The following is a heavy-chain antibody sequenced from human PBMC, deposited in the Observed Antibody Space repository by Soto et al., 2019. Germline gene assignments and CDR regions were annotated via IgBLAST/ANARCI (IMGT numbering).Heavy chain of an antibody. Sequence: EVQLVESGGGLVQSGGSLRLSCAASGFTFSTYSMNWVRQAPGKGLEWVSYISSGSTTIYYADSVKGRFTISRDNAKNSLYLQMNSLRDEDTALYYCAGVRNGLDVWGQGTTVTVSS. D-gene: IGHD3-10*01. CDR1: GFTFSTYS. V-gene: IGHV3-48*02. CDR2: ISSGSTTI. J-gene: IGHJ6*02. CDR3: AGVRNGLDV.